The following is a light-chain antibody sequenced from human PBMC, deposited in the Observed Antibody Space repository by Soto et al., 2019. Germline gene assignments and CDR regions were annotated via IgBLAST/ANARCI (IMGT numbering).Light chain of an antibody. CDR1: QSVSGSY. V-gene: IGKV3-20*01. CDR3: QQYASSPRT. Sequence: DIMLTQAPGPLSLSPGDRATLSCRSSQSVSGSYLAWYQQKPGQAPRLIIYDASSRATGIPDRFSGSGSGTDCTLTISRLETEDFAVYYCQQYASSPRTFGQGTKVDIK. CDR2: DAS. J-gene: IGKJ1*01.